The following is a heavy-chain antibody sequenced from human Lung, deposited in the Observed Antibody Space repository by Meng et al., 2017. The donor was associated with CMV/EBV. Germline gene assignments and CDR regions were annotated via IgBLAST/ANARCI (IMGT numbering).Heavy chain of an antibody. D-gene: IGHD3-16*01. Sequence: QVQLVQSGAEMKKPGSSVKPSRHPPKIYLTAWAREVPGQGPGWMGNIIPVLGTVNDAQKFQGRLTLPADMSTNIAYMQLRGLKSDDPAVYFCASPAMGNWFDPWGQGTLVTVSS. CDR3: ASPAMGNWFDP. V-gene: IGHV1-69*04. CDR1: RHPPKIYL. J-gene: IGHJ5*02. CDR2: IIPVLGTV.